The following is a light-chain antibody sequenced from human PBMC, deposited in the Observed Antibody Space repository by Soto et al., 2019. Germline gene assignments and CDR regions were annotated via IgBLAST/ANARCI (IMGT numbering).Light chain of an antibody. Sequence: EIVLTQSPGTLSLSPGERATLSCRASQSVSSSYLAWYQQKPGQAPGLLLYGASSRATGIPDRFSGSGSGTDFTLTISRLEPEDFAVYYCQQYGSSRTFGQGTKVEIK. J-gene: IGKJ1*01. CDR3: QQYGSSRT. CDR1: QSVSSSY. CDR2: GAS. V-gene: IGKV3-20*01.